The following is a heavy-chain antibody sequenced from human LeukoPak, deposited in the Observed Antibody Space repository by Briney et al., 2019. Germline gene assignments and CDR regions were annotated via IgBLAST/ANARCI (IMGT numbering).Heavy chain of an antibody. J-gene: IGHJ4*02. D-gene: IGHD4-17*01. CDR3: ARRGDYGVYFDY. V-gene: IGHV4-39*07. Sequence: SETLSLTCTVSGGSISSSSYYWGWIRQPPGKGLEWIGSIYYSGSTNYNPSLKSRVTISVDTSKNQFSLKLSSVTAADTAAYYCARRGDYGVYFDYWGQGTLVTVSS. CDR1: GGSISSSSYY. CDR2: IYYSGST.